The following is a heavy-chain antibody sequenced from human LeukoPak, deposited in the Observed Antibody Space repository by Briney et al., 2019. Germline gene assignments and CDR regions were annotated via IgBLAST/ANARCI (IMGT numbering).Heavy chain of an antibody. Sequence: KSGGSLRLSCAASGFTFSAYSMKWVRQAPGKGLEWVSSISSSSTYIYYADSVKGRFTISRDNAKNSLYLQMNSLRAEDTAVYYCARALEPSVAVIDYWAREPWSPSPQ. CDR2: ISSSSTYI. D-gene: IGHD5/OR15-5a*01. V-gene: IGHV3-21*01. J-gene: IGHJ4*02. CDR3: ARALEPSVAVIDY. CDR1: GFTFSAYS.